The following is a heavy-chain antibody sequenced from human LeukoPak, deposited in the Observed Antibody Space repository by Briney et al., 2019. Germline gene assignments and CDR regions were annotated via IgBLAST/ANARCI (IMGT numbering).Heavy chain of an antibody. D-gene: IGHD6-19*01. J-gene: IGHJ4*02. CDR1: GFTFSSYA. Sequence: GGSLRLSCAASGFTFSSYAMSWVRQAPGKGLEWVSAISSSGGSTYYADSVKGRFTISRDNSKNTLYLQMNSLRAEDTAVYYCAKQPRAVAGTAYFDYWGQGTLVTVSS. CDR3: AKQPRAVAGTAYFDY. V-gene: IGHV3-23*01. CDR2: ISSSGGST.